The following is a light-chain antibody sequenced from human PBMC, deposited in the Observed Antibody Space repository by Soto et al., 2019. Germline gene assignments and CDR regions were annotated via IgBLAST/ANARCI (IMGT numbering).Light chain of an antibody. Sequence: QSALTQPASVSGSPGQSITISCTGTSSDVGVYNYVSWYQQHPGKAPKLMIYDVSNRPSGVSNRFSGSKSGNTASLTISWLQAEDEADYYCSSCTSSSTLLYVFGTGTKVTVL. CDR2: DVS. V-gene: IGLV2-14*01. CDR1: SSDVGVYNY. J-gene: IGLJ1*01. CDR3: SSCTSSSTLLYV.